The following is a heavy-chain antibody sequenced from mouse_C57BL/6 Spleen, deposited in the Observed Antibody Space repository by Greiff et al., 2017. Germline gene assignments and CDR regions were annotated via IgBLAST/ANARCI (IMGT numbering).Heavy chain of an antibody. V-gene: IGHV1-55*01. CDR2: IYPGSGST. CDR3: ARGLGGSSFAY. CDR1: GYTFTSYW. J-gene: IGHJ3*01. Sequence: VQLQQSGAELVKPGASVKMSCKASGYTFTSYWITWVKQRTGQGLEWIGDIYPGSGSTNYNEKFKSKDTLTVDTSSSTAYMQLSSLTSEDSAVYYCARGLGGSSFAYWGQGTLVTVSA. D-gene: IGHD1-1*01.